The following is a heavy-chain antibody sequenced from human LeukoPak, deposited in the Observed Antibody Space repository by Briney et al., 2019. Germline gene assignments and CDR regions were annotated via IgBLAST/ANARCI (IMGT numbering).Heavy chain of an antibody. D-gene: IGHD3-22*01. CDR1: GYTFTSYA. CDR3: ARGNAYYYDSSGSFDY. V-gene: IGHV7-4-1*02. Sequence: ASVKVSCKASGYTFTSYAMNWVRQAPGQGLERMGWINTNTGNPTYAQGFTGRFVFSLDTSVSTAYLQISSLKAEDTAVYYCARGNAYYYDSSGSFDYWGQGTLVTVSS. CDR2: INTNTGNP. J-gene: IGHJ4*02.